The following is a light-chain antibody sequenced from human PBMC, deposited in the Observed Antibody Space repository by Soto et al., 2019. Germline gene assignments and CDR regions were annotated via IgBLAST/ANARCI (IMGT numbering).Light chain of an antibody. CDR2: SAS. Sequence: DIQMTQSPASLSASVGDRVTITCRASQSISKNLNWYQHKVGKAPQLLIYSASDSQAGVPSRFSGSGSGTEFTLTISGLRPEDFATYYCQQSYISPYTFGQGTKVEIK. CDR3: QQSYISPYT. V-gene: IGKV1-39*01. CDR1: QSISKN. J-gene: IGKJ2*01.